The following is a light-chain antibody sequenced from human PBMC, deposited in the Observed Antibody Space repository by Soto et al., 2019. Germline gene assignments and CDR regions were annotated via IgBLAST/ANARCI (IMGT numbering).Light chain of an antibody. CDR3: QQRSNWPPELT. CDR2: GAS. J-gene: IGKJ4*01. CDR1: QSVNNN. V-gene: IGKV3-11*01. Sequence: ETLMTQSPATLSVSPGERATLSCRASQSVNNNLAWYQQKLGQAPMVLIYGASNRATGIPARFSGSGSGTDFTLTISSLEPEDFAVYYCQQRSNWPPELTFGGGTKVDI.